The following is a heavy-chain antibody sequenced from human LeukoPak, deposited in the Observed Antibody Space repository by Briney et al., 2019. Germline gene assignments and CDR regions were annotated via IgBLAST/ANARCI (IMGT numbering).Heavy chain of an antibody. CDR3: ARETKGDYDY. D-gene: IGHD2-21*01. CDR1: GFTFSAFP. J-gene: IGHJ4*02. V-gene: IGHV3-64*01. CDR2: ISEFGSRT. Sequence: GGSLRLSCATSGFTFSAFPMHWVRQAPGKGLESVSAISEFGSRTYYANSVRGRFIISRDNSKSTLDLQMDSLRLEDMAVYHCARETKGDYDYWGQGTQVTVSS.